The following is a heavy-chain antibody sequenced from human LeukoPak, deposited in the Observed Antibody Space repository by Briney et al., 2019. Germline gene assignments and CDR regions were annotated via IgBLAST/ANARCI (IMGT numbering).Heavy chain of an antibody. D-gene: IGHD6-13*01. Sequence: PGGSLRLSCAASGFTFSSYGMHWVRQAPGKGLEWVAVISYDGSNKYYADSVKGRFTISRDNSKNTLYLQMNSLRAEDTAVYYCTREQSSSSWYRWFAPWGQGTLVTVSS. CDR2: ISYDGSNK. CDR3: TREQSSSSWYRWFAP. CDR1: GFTFSSYG. V-gene: IGHV3-30*03. J-gene: IGHJ5*02.